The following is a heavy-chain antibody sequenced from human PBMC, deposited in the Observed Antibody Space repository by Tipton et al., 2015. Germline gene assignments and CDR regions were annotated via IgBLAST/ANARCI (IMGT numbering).Heavy chain of an antibody. CDR2: ISYDGSNK. Sequence: SLRLSCAASGFTFSSYGMHWVRQAPGKGLEWVAVISYDGSNKFYADSVRGRFTISRDNFKNTLYLQMNSLRVEDTAVYYCARDYGDYVDAYFYYGMDVWGQGTTVTVSS. D-gene: IGHD4-17*01. V-gene: IGHV3-30*03. CDR3: ARDYGDYVDAYFYYGMDV. J-gene: IGHJ6*02. CDR1: GFTFSSYG.